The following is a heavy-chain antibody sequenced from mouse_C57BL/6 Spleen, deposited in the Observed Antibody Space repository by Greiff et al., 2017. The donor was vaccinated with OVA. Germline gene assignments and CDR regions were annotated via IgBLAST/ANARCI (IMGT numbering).Heavy chain of an antibody. CDR3: ARSTTVGYFDV. J-gene: IGHJ1*03. V-gene: IGHV1-52*01. Sequence: VQLQQPGAELVRPGSSVTLSCKASGYTFTSYWMHWVKQRPIQGLEWIGNIDPSDSETHYNQKFKDKATLTVDKSSSTAYMQLSSLTSEDSAVYYCARSTTVGYFDVWGTGTTVTVSS. CDR2: IDPSDSET. D-gene: IGHD1-1*01. CDR1: GYTFTSYW.